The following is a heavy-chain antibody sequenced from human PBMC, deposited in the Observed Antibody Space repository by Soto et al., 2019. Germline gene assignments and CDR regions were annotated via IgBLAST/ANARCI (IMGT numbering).Heavy chain of an antibody. Sequence: QVQLVQSGAEVKKPGASVKVSCKASGYTFSNYLLHLVRQAPGQRLEWMGWINAGNGNTKYSQKFQGRVTLTRDTSASTAYMELSGLRSEDTAVYYCASPSYGSGNFYWGQGTLVTVSS. CDR1: GYTFSNYL. J-gene: IGHJ4*02. CDR2: INAGNGNT. CDR3: ASPSYGSGNFY. V-gene: IGHV1-3*01. D-gene: IGHD3-10*01.